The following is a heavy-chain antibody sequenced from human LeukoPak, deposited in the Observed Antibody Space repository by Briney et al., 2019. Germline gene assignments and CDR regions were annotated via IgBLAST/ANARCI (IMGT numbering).Heavy chain of an antibody. D-gene: IGHD3-9*01. CDR1: GFTFSSHS. Sequence: GGSLRLPCAASGFTFSSHSMNWVRQTAGKGLEWVSYIGSTIYYADSVKGRFTISRDSATNSLYLQMNSLRDEDTAVYYCARDQDWAFDYWGQGTLVTVSS. J-gene: IGHJ4*02. CDR2: IGSTI. CDR3: ARDQDWAFDY. V-gene: IGHV3-48*02.